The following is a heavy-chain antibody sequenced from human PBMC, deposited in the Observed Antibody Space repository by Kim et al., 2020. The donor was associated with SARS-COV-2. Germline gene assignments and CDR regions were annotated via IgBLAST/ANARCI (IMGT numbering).Heavy chain of an antibody. CDR2: INHSGST. V-gene: IGHV4-34*01. J-gene: IGHJ6*02. CDR1: GGSFSGYY. CDR3: ARAGRGYSYGYHDGHKYGMDV. D-gene: IGHD5-18*01. Sequence: SETLSLTCAVYGGSFSGYYWSWIRQPPGKGLEWIGEINHSGSTNYNPSLKSRVTISVDTSKNQFSLKLSSVTAADTAVYYCARAGRGYSYGYHDGHKYGMDVWGQGTTVTVSS.